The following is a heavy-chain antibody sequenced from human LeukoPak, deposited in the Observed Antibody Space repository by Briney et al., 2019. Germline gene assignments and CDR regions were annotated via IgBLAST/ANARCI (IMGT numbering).Heavy chain of an antibody. CDR1: GGSISSGSYY. D-gene: IGHD2-21*01. Sequence: SETLSLTCTVSGGSISSGSYYWRWIRQPAGKGLEWIGRIYTRGSTNYNPSLKSRVTISVDTSKNQFSLELSSVTAADTAVYYCARARETYCGGDCYSSWFDPWGQGTLVTVSS. CDR3: ARARETYCGGDCYSSWFDP. CDR2: IYTRGST. V-gene: IGHV4-61*02. J-gene: IGHJ5*02.